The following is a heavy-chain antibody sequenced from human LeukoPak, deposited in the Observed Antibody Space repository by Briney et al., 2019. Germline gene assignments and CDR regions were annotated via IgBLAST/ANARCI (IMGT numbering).Heavy chain of an antibody. D-gene: IGHD3-10*01. Sequence: SVKVSCKASGGTFSSYAISWVRQAPGQGLEWMGRIIPIFGTANYAQKFQGRVTITTDESTSTAYMELSSLRSEDTAVYYCAGNYYGSGSYYPTYYYYYYMDVWGKGTTVTVSS. V-gene: IGHV1-69*05. J-gene: IGHJ6*03. CDR2: IIPIFGTA. CDR1: GGTFSSYA. CDR3: AGNYYGSGSYYPTYYYYYYMDV.